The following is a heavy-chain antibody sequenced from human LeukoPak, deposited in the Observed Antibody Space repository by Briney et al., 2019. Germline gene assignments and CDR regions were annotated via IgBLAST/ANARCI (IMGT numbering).Heavy chain of an antibody. J-gene: IGHJ4*02. CDR2: ISWNSGSI. D-gene: IGHD6-13*01. Sequence: PGGSLRLSCAASGFTFDDYAMHWVRQAPGKGLEWVSGISWNSGSIGYADSVKGRFTISRDNAKNSLYLQMNSLRAEDTALYYCATEMYSSSGFWGQGTLVTVSS. CDR3: ATEMYSSSGF. V-gene: IGHV3-9*01. CDR1: GFTFDDYA.